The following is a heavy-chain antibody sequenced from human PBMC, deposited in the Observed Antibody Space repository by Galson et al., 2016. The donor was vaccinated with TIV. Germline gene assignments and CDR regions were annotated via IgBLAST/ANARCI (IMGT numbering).Heavy chain of an antibody. J-gene: IGHJ4*02. D-gene: IGHD2-15*01. Sequence: TLSLTCTVSGGSISSNGIFWSWIRQHPGKGLEWIGYIYHSGSTHYNPSLKSRVAMSVDTSKNQFSLTLTSVTAADTAVYYCARDQDSGAYFDYWGQGTRVTVSS. V-gene: IGHV4-31*03. CDR2: IYHSGST. CDR3: ARDQDSGAYFDY. CDR1: GGSISSNGIF.